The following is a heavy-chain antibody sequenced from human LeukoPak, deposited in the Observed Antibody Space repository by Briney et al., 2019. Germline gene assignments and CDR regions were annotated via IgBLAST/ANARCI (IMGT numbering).Heavy chain of an antibody. Sequence: GASVKVSCKAAGYTFTSYGISWVRQAPGQGLEWMGWISAYNGNTNYAQKLQGRVTMTTDTSTSTAYMELRSLRSDDTAVYYCARRPLRYFEEGTNWFDPWGQGTLVTVSS. J-gene: IGHJ5*02. CDR2: ISAYNGNT. D-gene: IGHD3-9*01. CDR3: ARRPLRYFEEGTNWFDP. CDR1: GYTFTSYG. V-gene: IGHV1-18*01.